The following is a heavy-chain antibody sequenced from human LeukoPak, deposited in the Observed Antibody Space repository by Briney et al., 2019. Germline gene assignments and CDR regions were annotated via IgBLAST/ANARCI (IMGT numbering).Heavy chain of an antibody. D-gene: IGHD3-3*01. CDR1: GGSITSGDYY. V-gene: IGHV4-30-4*08. CDR2: TYYSGST. J-gene: IGHJ2*01. CDR3: ARATYYDFWSGYASWYFDL. Sequence: PSETLSLTCTVSGGSITSGDYYWSWIRQPPGKGLEWIGYTYYSGSTYSNPSLKSRVTISVDTSKSQFSLKLSSVTAADTAVYYCARATYYDFWSGYASWYFDLWGRGTLVTVSS.